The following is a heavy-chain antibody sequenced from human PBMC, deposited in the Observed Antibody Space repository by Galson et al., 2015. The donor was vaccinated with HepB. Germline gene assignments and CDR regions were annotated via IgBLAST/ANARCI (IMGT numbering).Heavy chain of an antibody. Sequence: SLRLSCAASGFTFSSYAMSWVRQAPGKGLEWVSAISGSGGSTYYADSVKGRFTISRNNSKNTLYLQMNSLRAEDTAVYYCATDGQYCSSTSCNQYYYYYMDVWGKGTTVTVSS. CDR1: GFTFSSYA. J-gene: IGHJ6*03. V-gene: IGHV3-23*01. D-gene: IGHD2-2*01. CDR2: ISGSGGST. CDR3: ATDGQYCSSTSCNQYYYYYMDV.